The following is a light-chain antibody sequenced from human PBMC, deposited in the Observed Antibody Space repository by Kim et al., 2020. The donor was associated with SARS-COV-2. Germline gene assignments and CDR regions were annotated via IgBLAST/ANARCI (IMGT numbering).Light chain of an antibody. CDR3: KQYNNWPRT. V-gene: IGKV3-15*01. Sequence: VSPGERASLSCRATQSVNNNLAWYQQKPGQAPRLLIYHASIRATDVPARFSGSGSGTEFTLTISSLQSEDFAVYYCKQYNNWPRTFGQGTKVDIK. J-gene: IGKJ1*01. CDR2: HAS. CDR1: QSVNNN.